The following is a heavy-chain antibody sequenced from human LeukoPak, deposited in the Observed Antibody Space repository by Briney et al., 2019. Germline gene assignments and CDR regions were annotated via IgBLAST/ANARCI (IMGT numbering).Heavy chain of an antibody. J-gene: IGHJ4*02. V-gene: IGHV3-21*01. Sequence: GGSLRLSCAASGFTFSDYSMNWVRQAPGKGLEWVSSITSSSSYIYYADSVKGRFTISRDNAKNSLYLQMNSLRAEDTAVYYCARSNSDYSGVDYWGQGTLVTVSS. CDR2: ITSSSSYI. CDR1: GFTFSDYS. CDR3: ARSNSDYSGVDY. D-gene: IGHD4-11*01.